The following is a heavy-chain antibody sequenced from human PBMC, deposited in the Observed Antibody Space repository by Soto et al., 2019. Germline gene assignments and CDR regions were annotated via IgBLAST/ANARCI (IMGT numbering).Heavy chain of an antibody. D-gene: IGHD3-22*01. CDR2: IVPIFGTR. V-gene: IGHV1-69*01. J-gene: IGHJ6*02. Sequence: QVQLVQSGAEVKKPGSSGKVSCKISGGTFSRYSISWVRQAPGQGLEGMGGIVPIFGTRNYAQKFQDRVTITTDESATTAHMELSNLRSEDTAVYYCARPYEGGYSSNHHYYYALDVWGQGTAVTVSS. CDR3: ARPYEGGYSSNHHYYYALDV. CDR1: GGTFSRYS.